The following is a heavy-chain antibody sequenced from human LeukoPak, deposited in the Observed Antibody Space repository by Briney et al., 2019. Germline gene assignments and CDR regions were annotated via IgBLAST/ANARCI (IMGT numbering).Heavy chain of an antibody. J-gene: IGHJ4*02. V-gene: IGHV3-30*03. CDR1: GFTFSIYG. Sequence: GGSLRLSCAASGFTFSIYGMHWVRQAPGKGLEWVAVISYDGSNKYYADSVKGRFTISRDNSKNTLYLQMNSLRGEDTAVYYCARASSSDWYRHFDYWGQGTLVTVSS. CDR2: ISYDGSNK. D-gene: IGHD6-19*01. CDR3: ARASSSDWYRHFDY.